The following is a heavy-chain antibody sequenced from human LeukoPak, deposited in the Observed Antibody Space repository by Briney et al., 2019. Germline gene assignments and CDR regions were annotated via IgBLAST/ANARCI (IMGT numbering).Heavy chain of an antibody. CDR2: ISGDGGST. CDR1: GFTFDDYA. D-gene: IGHD3-9*01. J-gene: IGHJ4*02. V-gene: IGHV3-43*02. CDR3: ARTPPSYYDILTGSEGIDY. Sequence: GGSLRLSCAASGFTFDDYAMHWVRQAPGKGLEWVSLISGDGGSTYYADSVKGRFTISRDNAKNTLYLQMNSLRAEDTAVYYCARTPPSYYDILTGSEGIDYWGQGTLVTVSS.